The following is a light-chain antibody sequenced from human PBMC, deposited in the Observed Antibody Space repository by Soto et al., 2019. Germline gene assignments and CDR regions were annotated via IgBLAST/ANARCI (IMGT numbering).Light chain of an antibody. CDR1: SSNIGVGYA. V-gene: IGLV1-40*01. J-gene: IGLJ2*01. CDR3: QSYDNSHDWDVV. CDR2: DSD. Sequence: QSVLTQPPSVSGAPGQRVTISCTGTSSNIGVGYAVHWYQQLPGTAPKLLISDSDNRPSGVPDRFSGSKSGTSASLAITGLQAEDEADYYCQSYDNSHDWDVVFGGGTKVTVL.